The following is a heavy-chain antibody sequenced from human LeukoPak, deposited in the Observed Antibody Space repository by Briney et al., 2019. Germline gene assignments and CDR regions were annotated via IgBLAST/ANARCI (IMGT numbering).Heavy chain of an antibody. CDR3: ARRARYAEYFQH. D-gene: IGHD1-1*01. V-gene: IGHV4-34*01. J-gene: IGHJ1*01. CDR2: INHSGST. CDR1: GGSFSGYY. Sequence: PSETLSLTCAVYGGSFSGYYWSWIRQPPGKGLEWIGEINHSGSTNYNPSLKSRVTISVDTSKNQFSLKLSSVTAADTAVYYCARRARYAEYFQHWGQGTLVTVSS.